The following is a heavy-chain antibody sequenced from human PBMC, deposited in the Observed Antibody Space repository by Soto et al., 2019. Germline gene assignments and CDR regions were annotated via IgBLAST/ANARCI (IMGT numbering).Heavy chain of an antibody. Sequence: QVQLQQWGAGLLKPSETLSLTCAVYGGSFSGYYWSWIRQPPGKGLEWIGEMNHSGSTNYNPSLMICVTMPVATSKNQFSLKLISVTAAHTAVYYCARSITIFGVVIHDAFDIWGQGTMVIVSS. CDR1: GGSFSGYY. D-gene: IGHD3-3*01. CDR2: MNHSGST. J-gene: IGHJ3*02. CDR3: ARSITIFGVVIHDAFDI. V-gene: IGHV4-34*01.